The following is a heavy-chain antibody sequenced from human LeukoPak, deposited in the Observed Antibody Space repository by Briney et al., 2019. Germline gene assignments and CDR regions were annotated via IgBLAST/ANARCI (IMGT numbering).Heavy chain of an antibody. CDR3: ASNYYDSSGYYHFDY. Sequence: ASVKVSCKASGYTFTSYAMNWVRQAPGQGLEWMGIINPSGGSTSYAQKFQGRVTMTRDTSTSTVYMELSSLRSEDTAVYYCASNYYDSSGYYHFDYWGQGTLVTVSS. CDR1: GYTFTSYA. J-gene: IGHJ4*02. V-gene: IGHV1-46*01. CDR2: INPSGGST. D-gene: IGHD3-22*01.